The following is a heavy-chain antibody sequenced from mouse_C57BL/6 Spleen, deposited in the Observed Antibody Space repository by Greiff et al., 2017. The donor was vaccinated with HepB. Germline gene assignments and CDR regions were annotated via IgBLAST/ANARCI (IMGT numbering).Heavy chain of an antibody. CDR1: GYTFTSYW. CDR3: ARGDYYAMDY. V-gene: IGHV1-55*01. Sequence: VQLQQPGAELVKPGASVKMSCKASGYTFTSYWITWVKQSPGQGLEWIGDIYPGSGSTNYNEKFKGKATLTVDKSSSTAYMQLSSLTSEDSAVYYCARGDYYAMDYWGQGTSVTVSS. J-gene: IGHJ4*01. CDR2: IYPGSGST.